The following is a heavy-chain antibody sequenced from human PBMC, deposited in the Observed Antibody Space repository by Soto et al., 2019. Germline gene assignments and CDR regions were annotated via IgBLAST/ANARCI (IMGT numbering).Heavy chain of an antibody. V-gene: IGHV1-18*01. CDR2: ISAYNGNT. CDR3: ARDYYDSSGYYYPTASRLFDY. D-gene: IGHD3-22*01. Sequence: QVQLVQSGAEVKKPGASVKVSCKASGYTFTSYGISWVRQAPGQGLEWMGWISAYNGNTNYAQKLQGRVTMTTDTSTSTAYMELRSLRSDDPAVYYCARDYYDSSGYYYPTASRLFDYWGQGTLVTVSS. J-gene: IGHJ4*02. CDR1: GYTFTSYG.